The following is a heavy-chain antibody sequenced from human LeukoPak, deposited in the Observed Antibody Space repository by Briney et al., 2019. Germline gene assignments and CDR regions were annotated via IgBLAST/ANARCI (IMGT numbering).Heavy chain of an antibody. CDR3: ARDLDADGSYGDY. J-gene: IGHJ4*02. V-gene: IGHV3-74*01. D-gene: IGHD1-26*01. Sequence: PGNSLRLSCAASGFTFSSYWMHWVRQAPGKGLAWVSRIDTDGSATSYADSVRGRFTISRDNAKNTLYLQMNSLRAEDTAVYYCARDLDADGSYGDYWGQGTLVTVSS. CDR1: GFTFSSYW. CDR2: IDTDGSAT.